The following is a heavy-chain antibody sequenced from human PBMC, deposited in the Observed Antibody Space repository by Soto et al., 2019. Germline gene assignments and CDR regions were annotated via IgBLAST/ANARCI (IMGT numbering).Heavy chain of an antibody. CDR2: IYSGGTT. Sequence: GGSLRLSCAAYGFNVTSKYMNWVRQAPGKGLEWVSIIYSGGTTYYADSVKGRFTISRDNSKNALFLQLNSLGADDTAVYFCAREGIAAAPGYYGMDVWGQGTTVTVSS. CDR1: GFNVTSKY. J-gene: IGHJ6*02. V-gene: IGHV3-53*01. CDR3: AREGIAAAPGYYGMDV. D-gene: IGHD6-13*01.